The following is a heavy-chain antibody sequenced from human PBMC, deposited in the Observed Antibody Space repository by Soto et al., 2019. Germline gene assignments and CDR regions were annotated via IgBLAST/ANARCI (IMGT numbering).Heavy chain of an antibody. CDR1: GYTLTELS. D-gene: IGHD3-22*01. J-gene: IGHJ3*02. CDR2: FDPEDGET. Sequence: SVKVSCKVSGYTLTELSMHWVRQAPGKGLEWMGGFDPEDGETIYAQKFQGRVTMTEDTSTDTAYMELSSLRSEDTAVYYCATVGYYYDSSGHVAFDIWGQGTMVTVSS. CDR3: ATVGYYYDSSGHVAFDI. V-gene: IGHV1-24*01.